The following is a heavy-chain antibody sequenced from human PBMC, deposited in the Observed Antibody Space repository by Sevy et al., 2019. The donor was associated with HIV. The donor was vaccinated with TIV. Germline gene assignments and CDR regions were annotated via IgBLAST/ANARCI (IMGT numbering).Heavy chain of an antibody. D-gene: IGHD3-22*01. Sequence: ASVKVSCKVSGYTLSELSMHWVRQPPGKGLEWMGRFDPDDGETIYEQRFQGRVTMTEDTSADTAYMELISLRSEDTAMYYCATAREYYSDNSGYLDYWGQGTPVTVSS. CDR1: GYTLSELS. J-gene: IGHJ4*02. V-gene: IGHV1-24*01. CDR2: FDPDDGET. CDR3: ATAREYYSDNSGYLDY.